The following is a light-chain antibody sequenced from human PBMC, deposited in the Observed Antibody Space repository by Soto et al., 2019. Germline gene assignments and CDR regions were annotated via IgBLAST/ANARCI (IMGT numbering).Light chain of an antibody. V-gene: IGKV3-20*01. Sequence: EIVLTQSPGTLSLSPGERATLSCRASQSVSSSYLAWYQQKPGQAPRLLIYGASSRATGIPDRFSGSGSGTDFTLTISRLEPEAFAVYYCQQYGSSSTFGQGTLLEIK. CDR3: QQYGSSST. J-gene: IGKJ5*01. CDR1: QSVSSSY. CDR2: GAS.